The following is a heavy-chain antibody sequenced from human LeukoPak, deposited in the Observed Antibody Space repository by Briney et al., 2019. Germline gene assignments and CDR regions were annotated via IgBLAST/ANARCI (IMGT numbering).Heavy chain of an antibody. CDR3: AREWLQSEVDY. V-gene: IGHV4-38-2*02. J-gene: IGHJ4*02. Sequence: SETLSLTCTVSGYSISSGYYWGWIRQPPGKGLEWIGSIYHSGSTYYNPSLKSRVTISVDTSKNQFSLKLSSVTAADTAVYYCAREWLQSEVDYWGQGTLVTVSS. CDR1: GYSISSGYY. D-gene: IGHD5-24*01. CDR2: IYHSGST.